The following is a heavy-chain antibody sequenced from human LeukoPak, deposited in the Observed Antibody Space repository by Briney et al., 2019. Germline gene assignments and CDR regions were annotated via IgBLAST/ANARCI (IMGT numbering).Heavy chain of an antibody. J-gene: IGHJ6*02. CDR1: GFSFSSYS. CDR3: ARPGVPSYYGMDV. V-gene: IGHV3-21*03. CDR2: ISSSSSYI. Sequence: GGSLRFSSAASGFSFSSYSMNWVRKAPGKGLEWVSSISSSSSYIYYADSVKGRFTISRDTAKTSLYLQMDSLRDDDAAVYYCARPGVPSYYGMDVWGQGTTVTVSS. D-gene: IGHD2-8*01.